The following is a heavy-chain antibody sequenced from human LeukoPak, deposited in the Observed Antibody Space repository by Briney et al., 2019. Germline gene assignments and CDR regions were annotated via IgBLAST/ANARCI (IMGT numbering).Heavy chain of an antibody. V-gene: IGHV4-30-4*08. CDR3: AREHGYYYMDV. Sequence: SQTLSLTCTVSGGSISSGDYYWSWIRQPPGKGLEWIGYIYYSGSTYYNPSLKSRVTISVDTSKNQSSLKLSSVTAADTAVYYCAREHGYYYMDVWGKGTTVTVSS. D-gene: IGHD2-21*01. CDR1: GGSISSGDYY. J-gene: IGHJ6*03. CDR2: IYYSGST.